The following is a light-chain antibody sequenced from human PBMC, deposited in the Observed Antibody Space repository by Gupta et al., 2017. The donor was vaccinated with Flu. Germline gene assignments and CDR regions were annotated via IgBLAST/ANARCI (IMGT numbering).Light chain of an antibody. CDR3: QVWDRSSDHRV. CDR2: DDS. Sequence: SYVLTQPPSVSVAPGQTARITCGGDNIGAKRVHWYQQKSGQAPLLFVYDDSGRPSGVPERFSGFNSGSTATLTISSVEAGDEADYHCQVWDRSSDHRVFGGGTKVTVL. V-gene: IGLV3-21*02. J-gene: IGLJ3*02. CDR1: NIGAKR.